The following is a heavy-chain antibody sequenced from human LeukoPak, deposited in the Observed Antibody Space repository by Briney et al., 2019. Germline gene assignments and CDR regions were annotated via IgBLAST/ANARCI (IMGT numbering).Heavy chain of an antibody. V-gene: IGHV4-61*02. CDR1: GGSIRSGSYY. CDR2: IYPSGST. CDR3: TRDRHDSSGHYYDYYYMDV. Sequence: SETLSLTCTVSGGSIRSGSYYWSWIRQPAGKGLEWIGRIYPSGSTNYNPSLKSRVTISLDTSKNQFSLKLSSVTAADTAVYYCTRDRHDSSGHYYDYYYMDVWGKGTTVTVS. J-gene: IGHJ6*03. D-gene: IGHD3-22*01.